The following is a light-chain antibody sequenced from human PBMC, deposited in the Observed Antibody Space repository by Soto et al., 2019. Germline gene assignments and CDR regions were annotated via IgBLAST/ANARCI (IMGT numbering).Light chain of an antibody. J-gene: IGKJ4*01. V-gene: IGKV3-20*01. CDR1: QSVSSIY. CDR3: QQYGSSALT. Sequence: EIVLTQSPGTLSLSPGERATLSCRASQSVSSIYLAWYQQKPGQAPRLLIYGASSGPTGIPDRFSGSGSGTDFTLTISRLEPEDFAVYYCQQYGSSALTFGGGTKVEIK. CDR2: GAS.